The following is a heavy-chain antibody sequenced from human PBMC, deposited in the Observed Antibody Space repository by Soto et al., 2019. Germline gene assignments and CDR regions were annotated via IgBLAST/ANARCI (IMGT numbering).Heavy chain of an antibody. J-gene: IGHJ5*02. CDR2: ISSSSTYI. Sequence: EVQLVESGGGLVKPGGSLRLSCAASGFTFSSYSMNWVRQAPGKGLEWVSSISSSSTYIYYADSVKGRCTISTDNAKNSLYLQMNSLRAEDTALYYCAVIGVVAATHWFDPWGQGTLVTVSS. CDR3: AVIGVVAATHWFDP. D-gene: IGHD2-15*01. V-gene: IGHV3-21*01. CDR1: GFTFSSYS.